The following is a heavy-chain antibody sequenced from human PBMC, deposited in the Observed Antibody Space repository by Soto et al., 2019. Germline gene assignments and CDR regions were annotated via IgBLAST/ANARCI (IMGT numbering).Heavy chain of an antibody. D-gene: IGHD4-17*01. CDR3: ARRQDDYGDSHPTPYFDY. CDR2: ISSSSSTI. V-gene: IGHV3-48*01. CDR1: GFTFSSYS. J-gene: IGHJ4*02. Sequence: EVQLVESGGGLVQPGGSLRLSCAASGFTFSSYSMNWVRQAPGKGLEWVSYISSSSSTIYYADSVKGRFTISRDNAKNSLYLQLNSLRAEDTAVYYCARRQDDYGDSHPTPYFDYWGQGTLVTVSS.